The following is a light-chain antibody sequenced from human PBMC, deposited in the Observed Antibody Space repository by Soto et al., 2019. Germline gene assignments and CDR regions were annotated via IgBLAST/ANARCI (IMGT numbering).Light chain of an antibody. Sequence: EIVLTQSPGTLSLSPVERATLSCRASESVSRNLAWYQQKPGQAPRLLIYGASTRATGIPARFSGSGSGTEFTLTISSLQSEDFAVHYCQQYNNWPRTFGQGTKVDIK. CDR3: QQYNNWPRT. CDR1: ESVSRN. CDR2: GAS. J-gene: IGKJ1*01. V-gene: IGKV3-15*01.